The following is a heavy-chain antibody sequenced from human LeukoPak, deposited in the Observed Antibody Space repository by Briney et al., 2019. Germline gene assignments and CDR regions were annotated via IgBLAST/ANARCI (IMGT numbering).Heavy chain of an antibody. J-gene: IGHJ5*02. CDR2: IYHSGST. V-gene: IGHV4-38-2*01. Sequence: PSETLCLTCAVSGYSITSGYYWGWIRQPPGKGLEWIGSIYHSGSTSYNPSLKSRVTISLDTSKNQFSLKLSSVTAADTAVYYCARSSDVWGSGPFVVDPWGQGTLVTVSS. D-gene: IGHD3-16*01. CDR1: GYSITSGYY. CDR3: ARSSDVWGSGPFVVDP.